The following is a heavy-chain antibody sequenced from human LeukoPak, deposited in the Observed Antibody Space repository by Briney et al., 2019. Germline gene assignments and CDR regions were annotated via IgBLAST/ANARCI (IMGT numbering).Heavy chain of an antibody. CDR1: GYSFTSYW. CDR2: IYPSDSDS. J-gene: IGHJ5*02. Sequence: GESLTISCQGSGYSFTSYWIAWVRQMPGKGLEWMGIIYPSDSDSRYSPSFQGPVTISDEKSINTAYLKWSSLTASDTAIYYCARHYRGPPRRGDNYFDPWGQGTLVTVSS. CDR3: ARHYRGPPRRGDNYFDP. D-gene: IGHD4/OR15-4a*01. V-gene: IGHV5-51*01.